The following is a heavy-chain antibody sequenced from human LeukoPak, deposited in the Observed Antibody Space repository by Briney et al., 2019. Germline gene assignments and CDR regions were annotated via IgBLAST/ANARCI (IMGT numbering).Heavy chain of an antibody. D-gene: IGHD1-26*01. CDR2: ICPDGSVV. CDR3: VRDLREADH. CDR1: GFTFSADC. J-gene: IGHJ4*02. V-gene: IGHV3-74*01. Sequence: PGGSLRLSCVASGFTFSADCMHWGRQGPEKGREWVSRICPDGSVVNHAGSVKGRFTTSRDNAKNTVFLQMNSLRVDDTAVYYCVRDLREADHWGLGTLVTVSS.